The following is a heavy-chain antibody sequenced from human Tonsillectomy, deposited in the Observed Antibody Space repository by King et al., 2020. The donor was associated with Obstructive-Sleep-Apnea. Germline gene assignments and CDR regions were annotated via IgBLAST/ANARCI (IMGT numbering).Heavy chain of an antibody. V-gene: IGHV3-21*01. D-gene: IGHD3-10*01. J-gene: IGHJ4*02. Sequence: VQLVESGGGLVKPGGSLRLSCAASGFTFSSDSMNWVRQAPGKGLEWVSTISSSSSYIYYADSVKGRFTISRDNAKNSLYLQRNSLRAEDTAVYYCASLLYGSGNGEDYWGQGTLVTVSS. CDR1: GFTFSSDS. CDR2: ISSSSSYI. CDR3: ASLLYGSGNGEDY.